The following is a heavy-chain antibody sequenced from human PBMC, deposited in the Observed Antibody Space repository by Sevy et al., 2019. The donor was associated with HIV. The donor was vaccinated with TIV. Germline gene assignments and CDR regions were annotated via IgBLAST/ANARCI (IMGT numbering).Heavy chain of an antibody. J-gene: IGHJ4*02. CDR1: GGTFSRYA. Sequence: ASVKVSCKASGGTFSRYAISWVRQAPGQGLEWMGGIIPIFGTANYAQKFQGRVTITADESTSTAYMELSSLRSEDTAVYYCARGARIQLWLWDQFDYWGQGTLVTVSS. D-gene: IGHD5-18*01. CDR2: IIPIFGTA. CDR3: ARGARIQLWLWDQFDY. V-gene: IGHV1-69*13.